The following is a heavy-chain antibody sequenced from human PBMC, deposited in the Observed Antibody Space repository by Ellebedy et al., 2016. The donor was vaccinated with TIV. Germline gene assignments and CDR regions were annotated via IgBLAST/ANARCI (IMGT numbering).Heavy chain of an antibody. D-gene: IGHD2-21*02. Sequence: PGGSLRLSCAASGITFSSYSMSWVRQAPGKGLEWVSAISNNGAHPYYADSVKGRFTISSDNSKTTLYLQMNSLRAEDTALYYCARDQLRCGGDCYSAPRYYFDYWGQGTLVTVSS. CDR2: ISNNGAHP. CDR3: ARDQLRCGGDCYSAPRYYFDY. CDR1: GITFSSYS. J-gene: IGHJ4*02. V-gene: IGHV3-21*01.